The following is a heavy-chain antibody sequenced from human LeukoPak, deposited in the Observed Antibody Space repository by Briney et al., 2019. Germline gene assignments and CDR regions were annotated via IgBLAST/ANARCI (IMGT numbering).Heavy chain of an antibody. CDR1: GFTFSNYG. J-gene: IGHJ4*02. D-gene: IGHD4-23*01. V-gene: IGHV3-30*18. CDR2: ISYDGSNK. Sequence: GRSLRLSCAASGFTFSNYGMHWVRQAPGKGLEWVAVISYDGSNKYYADSVKGRFTISRDNSKNTLYLQMNSPRAEDTAVYYCAKALGDYDGNSDLNYWGQGTLVTVSS. CDR3: AKALGDYDGNSDLNY.